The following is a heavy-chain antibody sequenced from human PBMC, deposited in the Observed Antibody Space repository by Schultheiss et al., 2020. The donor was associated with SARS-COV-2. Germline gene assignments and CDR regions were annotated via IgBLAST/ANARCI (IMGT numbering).Heavy chain of an antibody. D-gene: IGHD2-21*02. CDR1: GGSISSGGYY. Sequence: SETLSLTCTVSGGSISSGGYYWSWIRQHPGKGLEWIGYIYYSVSTYYNTSLRSRVTISVDTSKNQLSLKLSSVTAADTAVYYCARGQTRGDKLGYWGQGTLVTVSS. CDR3: ARGQTRGDKLGY. V-gene: IGHV4-31*03. J-gene: IGHJ4*02. CDR2: IYYSVST.